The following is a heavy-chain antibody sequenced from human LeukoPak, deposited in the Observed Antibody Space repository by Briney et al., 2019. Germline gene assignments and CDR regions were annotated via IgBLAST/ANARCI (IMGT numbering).Heavy chain of an antibody. V-gene: IGHV3-23*01. CDR1: GFTFSSYA. CDR2: ISGSGGST. J-gene: IGHJ6*02. Sequence: PGGSLLLSCAASGFTFSSYAMSWVRQAPGKGLEWVSAISGSGGSTYYADSVKGRFTISRDNSKNTLYLQMNSLRAEDTAVYYCAKGLQDRGLYYYYGMDVWGQGTTVTVSS. D-gene: IGHD2-15*01. CDR3: AKGLQDRGLYYYYGMDV.